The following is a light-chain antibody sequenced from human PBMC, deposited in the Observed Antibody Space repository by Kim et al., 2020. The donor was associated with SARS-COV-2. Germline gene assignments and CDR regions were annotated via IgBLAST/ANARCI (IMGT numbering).Light chain of an antibody. CDR2: DAS. Sequence: EIVLTQSPATLSLSPGERATLSCRASQSVSSHLAWYQQKPGQAPRVLMYDASNRASGIPARFSGSGSGTDFTLTISSLEPEDCAVYYWQKRSNWRITFGGGTKVDIK. V-gene: IGKV3-11*01. J-gene: IGKJ4*01. CDR1: QSVSSH. CDR3: QKRSNWRIT.